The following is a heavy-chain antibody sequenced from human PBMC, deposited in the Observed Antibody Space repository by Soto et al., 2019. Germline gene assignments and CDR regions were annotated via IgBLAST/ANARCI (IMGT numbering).Heavy chain of an antibody. V-gene: IGHV3-23*01. J-gene: IGHJ4*02. CDR1: GFTFSSYA. CDR2: ISGSGGST. D-gene: IGHD2-21*02. CDR3: AKDFRPYVVTPRGYFDY. Sequence: EVQLLESGGGLVQPGGSLRLSCAASGFTFSSYAMSWVRQAPGKGLEWVSAISGSGGSTYYADSVKGRFTISRDNSKNTLYLQMNSLRAEDTAVYYCAKDFRPYVVTPRGYFDYWGQGTLVTVSS.